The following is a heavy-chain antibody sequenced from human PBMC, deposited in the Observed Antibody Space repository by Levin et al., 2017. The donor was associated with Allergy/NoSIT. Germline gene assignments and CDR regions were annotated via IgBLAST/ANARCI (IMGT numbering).Heavy chain of an antibody. J-gene: IGHJ4*02. CDR1: GFTFSSYW. D-gene: IGHD5-18*01. CDR3: ASVTGGYSYGYAG. Sequence: GGSLRLSCAASGFTFSSYWMHWVRQAPGKGLVWVSRINSDGSRTSYADSVKGRFTISRDNAKNTLYLQMNSLRAEDTAVYYCASVTGGYSYGYAGWGQGTLVTVSS. V-gene: IGHV3-74*01. CDR2: INSDGSRT.